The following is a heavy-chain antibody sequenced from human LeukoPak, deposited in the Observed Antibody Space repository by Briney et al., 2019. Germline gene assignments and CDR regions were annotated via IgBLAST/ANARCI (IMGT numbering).Heavy chain of an antibody. CDR3: ARSRGPGGYFDY. V-gene: IGHV1-69*04. Sequence: GASVKVSCKASGGTFSNYAISWVRQAPGQGLEWMGRIIPILGIANYAQKFQGRVTITADKSTSTAYMELSSLRSEDTAVYYCARSRGPGGYFDYWGQGTLVTVSS. D-gene: IGHD3-10*01. CDR2: IIPILGIA. J-gene: IGHJ4*02. CDR1: GGTFSNYA.